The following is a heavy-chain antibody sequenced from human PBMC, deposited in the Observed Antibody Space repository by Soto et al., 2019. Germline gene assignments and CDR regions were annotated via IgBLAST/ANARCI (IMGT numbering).Heavy chain of an antibody. V-gene: IGHV4-30-4*01. D-gene: IGHD5-18*01. CDR1: GGSISSGNYY. CDR3: ATMGTPATGLYYFDY. CDR2: ISYSGST. Sequence: QVQLQESGPGLVKPSQTLSLTCTVSGGSISSGNYYWSWIRQPPGKGLEWIGFISYSGSTYYSLSLKNRVTISVDTSKHQFSLNLSFVTAADTAVYYCATMGTPATGLYYFDYWGQGTLVTVSS. J-gene: IGHJ4*02.